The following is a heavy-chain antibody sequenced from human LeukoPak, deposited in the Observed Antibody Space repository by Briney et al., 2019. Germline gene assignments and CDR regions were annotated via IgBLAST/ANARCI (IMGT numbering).Heavy chain of an antibody. Sequence: ASVKVSCKASGYTFTGYYIHWVRQAPGQGLEWMGRINPKSGDTNYAQKFQASVTMTRNTSISTAHLELSRLRSDDTAVFYCARGGIIVPGPYRGMTDYWGQGTLVTVSS. V-gene: IGHV1-2*06. CDR3: ARGGIIVPGPYRGMTDY. CDR1: GYTFTGYY. J-gene: IGHJ4*02. CDR2: INPKSGDT. D-gene: IGHD6-19*01.